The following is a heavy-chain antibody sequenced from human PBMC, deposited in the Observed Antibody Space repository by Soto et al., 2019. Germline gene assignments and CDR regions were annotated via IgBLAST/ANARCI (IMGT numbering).Heavy chain of an antibody. Sequence: QVQLVQSGAEVKKPGASVKVSCKASGYTFTSYYMHWVRQAPGQGLEWMGGIIPIFGTANYAQKFQGRVTITADESTSTAYMELSSLRSEDTAVYYCASGYYYDSSGYLYYYGMDVWGQGTTVTVSS. CDR2: IIPIFGTA. D-gene: IGHD3-22*01. CDR1: GYTFTSYY. J-gene: IGHJ6*02. CDR3: ASGYYYDSSGYLYYYGMDV. V-gene: IGHV1-69*01.